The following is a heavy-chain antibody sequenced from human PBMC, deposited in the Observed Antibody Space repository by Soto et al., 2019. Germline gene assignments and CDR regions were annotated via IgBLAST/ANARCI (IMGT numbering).Heavy chain of an antibody. Sequence: GGSLTLSCAASGFPLTSYGMHWVRQAPGKGLEWVAVISYDGRKEYYAESVKGRLTISRDISKNTLYLQMDSLRVEDTAVYFCARPKGAENGYDSMFDYWGQGALVTVSS. CDR1: GFPLTSYG. CDR3: ARPKGAENGYDSMFDY. J-gene: IGHJ4*02. V-gene: IGHV3-30*03. CDR2: ISYDGRKE. D-gene: IGHD5-12*01.